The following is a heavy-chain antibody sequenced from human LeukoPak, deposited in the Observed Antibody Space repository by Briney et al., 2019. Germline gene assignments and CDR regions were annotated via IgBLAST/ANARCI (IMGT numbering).Heavy chain of an antibody. CDR1: GFTFSSYW. CDR2: IKQGGSEK. V-gene: IGHV3-7*01. CDR3: AELGITMIGGV. Sequence: GGSLRLSCAASGFTFSSYWMSWVRQAPGKGLEWVANIKQGGSEKYYVDSVKGRFTISRDNAKSSLYLQMNSLRAEDTAVYYCAELGITMIGGVWGKGTTVTISS. J-gene: IGHJ6*04. D-gene: IGHD3-10*02.